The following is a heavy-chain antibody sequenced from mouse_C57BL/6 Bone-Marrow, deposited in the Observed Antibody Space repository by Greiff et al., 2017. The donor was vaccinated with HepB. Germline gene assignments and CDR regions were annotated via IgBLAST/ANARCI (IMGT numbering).Heavy chain of an antibody. V-gene: IGHV5-6*01. CDR1: GFTFSSYG. CDR2: ISSGGSYT. Sequence: VQLQQSGGDLVKPGGSLKLSCAASGFTFSSYGMSWVRQTQDKRLEWVATISSGGSYTYYPDSVKGRFTIARDNAKNTLYLQMSSLKSEDTAMYYCARFTGNYAMDYWGQGTSVTVSS. CDR3: ARFTGNYAMDY. J-gene: IGHJ4*01. D-gene: IGHD1-1*01.